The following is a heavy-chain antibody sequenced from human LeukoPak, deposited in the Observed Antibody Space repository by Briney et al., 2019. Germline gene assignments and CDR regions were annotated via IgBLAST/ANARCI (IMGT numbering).Heavy chain of an antibody. CDR3: TTSWVPLWFGEFSGY. V-gene: IGHV3-15*01. CDR1: GFTFSNAW. J-gene: IGHJ4*02. CDR2: IKSKTDGGTT. Sequence: GGSLRLSCAASGFTFSNAWMSWVRQAPGKGLEWVGRIKSKTDGGTTDYAAPVKGRFTISRDDSKNTLYLQMNSLKTEDTAVYYCTTSWVPLWFGEFSGYWGQGTLVTVSS. D-gene: IGHD3-10*01.